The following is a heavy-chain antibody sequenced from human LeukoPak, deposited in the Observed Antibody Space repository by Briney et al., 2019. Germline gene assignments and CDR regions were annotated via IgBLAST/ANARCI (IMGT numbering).Heavy chain of an antibody. J-gene: IGHJ6*03. D-gene: IGHD2-2*01. Sequence: SETLSLTCTVSGGSISSSSYYWGWIRQPPGKGLEWIGNIYYSGSTYYNPSLKSRVTISVDTSNNQFSPKLSSVTAADTAVYYCARTRRNYYYMDVWGKGTTVTVSS. CDR2: IYYSGST. CDR1: GGSISSSSYY. CDR3: ARTRRNYYYMDV. V-gene: IGHV4-39*01.